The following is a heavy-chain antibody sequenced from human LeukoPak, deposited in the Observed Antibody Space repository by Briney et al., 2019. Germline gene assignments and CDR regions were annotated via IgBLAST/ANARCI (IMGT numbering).Heavy chain of an antibody. D-gene: IGHD3-22*01. Sequence: PGGSLRLSCAASGFTFSSYWMSWVRQAPGKGLEWVANIKQDGSEKYYVDSVKGRFTISRDNAKNSLYLQMNSLRAEDTAVYYCARVPYYYDSSGYYYYYYFDCWGQGTLVTVSS. CDR1: GFTFSSYW. V-gene: IGHV3-7*01. CDR3: ARVPYYYDSSGYYYYYYFDC. J-gene: IGHJ4*02. CDR2: IKQDGSEK.